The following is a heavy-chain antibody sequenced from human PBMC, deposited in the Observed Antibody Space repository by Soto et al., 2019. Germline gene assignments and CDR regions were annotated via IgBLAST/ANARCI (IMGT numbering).Heavy chain of an antibody. Sequence: GASVKVSCKASGYTFTSYGISWVRQAPGQGLEWMGWISAYNGNTNYAQKLQGRVTMTTDTSTSTAYIELRSLRSDDTAVYYCARDATYLWELLLGYYYYGMDVWGQGTTVTVSS. J-gene: IGHJ6*02. D-gene: IGHD1-26*01. CDR3: ARDATYLWELLLGYYYYGMDV. CDR2: ISAYNGNT. CDR1: GYTFTSYG. V-gene: IGHV1-18*01.